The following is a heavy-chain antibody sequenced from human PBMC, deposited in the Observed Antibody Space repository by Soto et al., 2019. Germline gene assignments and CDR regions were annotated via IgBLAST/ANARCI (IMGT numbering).Heavy chain of an antibody. J-gene: IGHJ6*02. CDR2: IYPGDSDT. CDR3: ARLTYYYDSSGYFDYYYYGMDV. V-gene: IGHV5-51*01. D-gene: IGHD3-22*01. CDR1: GYSFTSYW. Sequence: GESLKISCKGSGYSFTSYWIGWVRQMPGKGLEWMGIIYPGDSDTRYSPSFQGQVTISADKSISTAYLQWSSLKASDTAMYHCARLTYYYDSSGYFDYYYYGMDVWGQGTTVTVSS.